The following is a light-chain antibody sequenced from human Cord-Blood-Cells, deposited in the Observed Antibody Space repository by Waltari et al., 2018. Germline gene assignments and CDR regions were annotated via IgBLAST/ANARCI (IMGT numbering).Light chain of an antibody. CDR3: RAWDSSAVV. Sequence: SYELTQPPSVSVYPGQTARIPCSGDNLGDKYACWYQQKPGPSPVLVIYQDSKRPSGIPERFSGSNSWNTATLTISGTQAMDEADYYCRAWDSSAVVFGGGTKLTVL. V-gene: IGLV3-1*01. CDR1: NLGDKY. CDR2: QDS. J-gene: IGLJ2*01.